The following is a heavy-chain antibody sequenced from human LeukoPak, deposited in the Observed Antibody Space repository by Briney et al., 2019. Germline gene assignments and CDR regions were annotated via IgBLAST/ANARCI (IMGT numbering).Heavy chain of an antibody. J-gene: IGHJ3*02. V-gene: IGHV3-48*01. CDR3: GRPGITAFDI. CDR1: GFTLSSHN. D-gene: IGHD3-10*01. Sequence: GGSLRLSCVASGFTLSSHNINWVRQAPGKGLEWVSHISSSGSITYYGDSVKGRITISRDNAKNSVSLYMNSLRAEDSAVYYCGRPGITAFDIWGQGTMVTVSS. CDR2: ISSSGSIT.